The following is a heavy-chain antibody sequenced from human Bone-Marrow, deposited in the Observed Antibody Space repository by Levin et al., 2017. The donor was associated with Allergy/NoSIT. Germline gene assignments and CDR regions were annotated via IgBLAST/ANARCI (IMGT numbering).Heavy chain of an antibody. Sequence: PGGSLRLSCAASGFTFSSYGMHWVRQAPGKGLEWVAVIWYDGSNKYYADSVKGRFTISRDNSKNTLYLQMNSLRAEDTAVYYCARGNYYDSSGYPAPFDYWGQGTLVTVSS. CDR1: GFTFSSYG. J-gene: IGHJ4*02. CDR3: ARGNYYDSSGYPAPFDY. D-gene: IGHD3-22*01. CDR2: IWYDGSNK. V-gene: IGHV3-33*01.